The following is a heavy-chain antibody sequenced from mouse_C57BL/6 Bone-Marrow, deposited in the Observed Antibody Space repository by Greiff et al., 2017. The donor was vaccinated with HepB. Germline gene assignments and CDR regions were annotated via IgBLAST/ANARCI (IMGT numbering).Heavy chain of an antibody. Sequence: EVQLVESGGDLVKPGGSLKLSCAASGFTLSSYGMSWVRQTPDKRLEWVATIGSGGSYTYYPDSVKGRFTISRDNAKNTRYLQMSSLKSEDTAMYYGASAIYYDYPWFAYWGQGTLVTVSA. D-gene: IGHD2-4*01. CDR1: GFTLSSYG. J-gene: IGHJ3*01. CDR2: IGSGGSYT. V-gene: IGHV5-6*01. CDR3: ASAIYYDYPWFAY.